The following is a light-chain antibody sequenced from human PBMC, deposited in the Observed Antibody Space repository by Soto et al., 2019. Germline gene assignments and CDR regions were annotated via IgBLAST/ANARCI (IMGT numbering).Light chain of an antibody. CDR3: QQYGSSPQT. CDR2: GAS. V-gene: IGKV3-20*01. J-gene: IGKJ1*01. CDR1: QSVTSNY. Sequence: EIVLMQSPGTLSLSPGERATLSCRASQSVTSNYVAWYQQKPGQAPRRLIYGASSRATGIPDRFSGSGSGTDFTLTISRLEPEDVAVYYCQQYGSSPQTFGQGTKVEIK.